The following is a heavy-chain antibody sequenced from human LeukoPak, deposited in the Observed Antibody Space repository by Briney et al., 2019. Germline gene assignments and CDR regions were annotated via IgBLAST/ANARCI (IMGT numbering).Heavy chain of an antibody. J-gene: IGHJ4*02. CDR3: ARALDSSGWYYFDY. CDR1: GFAVSSNY. Sequence: GGSLRLSCAASGFAVSSNYMSWVRQAPGKGLEWVSVIYSGGSTYYADSVKGRFTISRDNSKNTLYLQMNSLRAEDTAVYYCARALDSSGWYYFDYWGQGTLVTVSS. D-gene: IGHD6-19*01. CDR2: IYSGGST. V-gene: IGHV3-53*01.